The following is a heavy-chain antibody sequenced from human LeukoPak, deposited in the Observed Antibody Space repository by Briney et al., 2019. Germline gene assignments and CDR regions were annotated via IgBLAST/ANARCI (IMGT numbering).Heavy chain of an antibody. D-gene: IGHD3-10*01. J-gene: IGHJ4*02. CDR2: ISSSSSYI. CDR3: ARVGRDVITSVRGVSALLDY. Sequence: AGSLRLSCAASGFTFSDYYMSWIRQAPGKGLEWDASISSSSSYIYYADSVKGRFTISTDNAKNSLYLQMNSFRAEDAAVYYCARVGRDVITSVRGVSALLDYWGQGTPVTVSS. V-gene: IGHV3-11*06. CDR1: GFTFSDYY.